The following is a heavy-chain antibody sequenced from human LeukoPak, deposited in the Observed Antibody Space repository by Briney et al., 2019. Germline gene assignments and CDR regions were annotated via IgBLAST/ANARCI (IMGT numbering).Heavy chain of an antibody. Sequence: GGSLRLSCAASGFPFSSYSMNWIRQAPGKGLEWVSYIGTSDTTVHYADSVKGRFTISRDNAKDSLYLQMNSLRDEETALYYCAGDRDFAFEHWGQGALVTVSS. CDR1: GFPFSSYS. CDR3: AGDRDFAFEH. J-gene: IGHJ4*02. D-gene: IGHD3-10*01. CDR2: IGTSDTTV. V-gene: IGHV3-48*02.